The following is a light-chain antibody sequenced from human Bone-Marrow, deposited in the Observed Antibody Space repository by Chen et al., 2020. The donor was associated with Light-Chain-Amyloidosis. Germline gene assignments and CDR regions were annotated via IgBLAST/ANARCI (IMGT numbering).Light chain of an antibody. CDR3: LFSYNGTWV. CDR2: NTN. V-gene: IGLV7-46*01. J-gene: IGLJ3*02. CDR1: TGTVTSGHY. Sequence: QAVVTQEPSLTVSPGGTVTLTRGSSTGTVTSGHYPYWFQQKPGQAPSTLIYNTNNKHSWTPTRFSGSLLGGKAALTLSGAQPEDEAEYFCLFSYNGTWVFGGGTELTVL.